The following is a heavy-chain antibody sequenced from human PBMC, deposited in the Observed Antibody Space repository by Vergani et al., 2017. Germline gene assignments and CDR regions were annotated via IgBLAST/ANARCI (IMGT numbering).Heavy chain of an antibody. CDR3: ARVEIATEGPLRYYCGMDV. CDR1: GGSISSYY. Sequence: QVQLQESGPGLVKPSETLSLTCTVPGGSISSYYWTWIRQPPGKGLEWIGYIYYSGRTNSNPSLKSRVTISVDTSKNQFSLKLSSVTAADTAVYYCARVEIATEGPLRYYCGMDVWGQGTTVTVSS. J-gene: IGHJ6*02. D-gene: IGHD5-24*01. V-gene: IGHV4-59*01. CDR2: IYYSGRT.